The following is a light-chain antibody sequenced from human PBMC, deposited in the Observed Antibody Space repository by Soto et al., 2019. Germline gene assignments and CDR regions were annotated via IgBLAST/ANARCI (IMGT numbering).Light chain of an antibody. V-gene: IGKV3-15*01. CDR2: GAS. J-gene: IGKJ5*01. Sequence: EIVMTQSPATLSVSPGERATLSCRASQTVSSNLAWYQQKPGQAPRLLIYGASTRATGIPARFSGSGSGTDFTLTISCLQSEDFATYYCQQYYSYPPITFGQGTRLEIK. CDR3: QQYYSYPPIT. CDR1: QTVSSN.